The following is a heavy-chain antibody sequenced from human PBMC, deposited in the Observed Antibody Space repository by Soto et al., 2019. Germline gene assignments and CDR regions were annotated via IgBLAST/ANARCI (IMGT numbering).Heavy chain of an antibody. V-gene: IGHV3-48*01. CDR1: GFTFSSYS. Sequence: GGSLRLSCAASGFTFSSYSMNWVRQAPGKGLEWVSYISSSSSTIYYADSVKGRFTISRDNSKNTASLQVNSLRAEDTAVYYCAKDLYTYGFDVFDYWGQGTLVTVSS. CDR3: AKDLYTYGFDVFDY. CDR2: ISSSSSTI. D-gene: IGHD5-18*01. J-gene: IGHJ4*02.